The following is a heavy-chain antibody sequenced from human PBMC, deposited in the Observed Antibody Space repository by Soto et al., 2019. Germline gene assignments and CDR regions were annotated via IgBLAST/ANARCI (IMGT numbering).Heavy chain of an antibody. V-gene: IGHV1-69*13. CDR3: ARVLDSSGYSNWFDP. J-gene: IGHJ5*02. CDR2: IIPIFGTA. D-gene: IGHD3-22*01. CDR1: GGTFSSYA. Sequence: SVKVSGKASGGTFSSYAISWVRQAPGQGLEWMGGIIPIFGTANYAQKFQGRVTITADESTSTAYMELSSLRSEDTAVYYCARVLDSSGYSNWFDPWGQGTLVTVSS.